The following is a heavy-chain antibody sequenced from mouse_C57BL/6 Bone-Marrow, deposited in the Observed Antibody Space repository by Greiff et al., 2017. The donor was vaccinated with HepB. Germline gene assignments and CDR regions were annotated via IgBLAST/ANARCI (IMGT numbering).Heavy chain of an antibody. CDR2: ISNGGGST. D-gene: IGHD1-1*01. V-gene: IGHV5-12*01. J-gene: IGHJ2*01. CDR3: ARSTVVAIDY. CDR1: GFTFSDYY. Sequence: EVNLLESGGGLVQPGGSLKLSCAASGFTFSDYYMYWVRQTPEKRLEWVAYISNGGGSTYYPDTVKGRFTISRDNAKNTLYLQMSRLKSEDTAMYYCARSTVVAIDYWGQGTTLTVSS.